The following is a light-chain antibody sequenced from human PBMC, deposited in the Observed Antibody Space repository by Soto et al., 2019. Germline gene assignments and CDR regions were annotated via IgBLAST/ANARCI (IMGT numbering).Light chain of an antibody. CDR2: GAS. CDR1: QSIGKH. V-gene: IGKV1-39*01. CDR3: QQSYSTLPIT. Sequence: DVQMTQSPSVLSASVGYRFTITCRASQSIGKHLNWYQQKPVKAPKFLXYGASKLQNGVPSRFTGSGSGTDFTLTVNSLQDEDFANNYCQQSYSTLPITFGQGTRLEIK. J-gene: IGKJ5*01.